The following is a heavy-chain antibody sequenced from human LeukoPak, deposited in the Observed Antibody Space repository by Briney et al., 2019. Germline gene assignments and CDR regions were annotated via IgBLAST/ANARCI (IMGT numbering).Heavy chain of an antibody. D-gene: IGHD3-3*01. CDR3: ARAQKRITIFGTGPAKGTYYFDY. CDR2: INHSGST. V-gene: IGHV4-34*01. Sequence: PSETLSLTCAVYGGSFSGYYWSWIRQPPGKGLEWIGEINHSGSTNYNPSLKSRVTISVDTSKNQFSLKLSSVTAADTAVYYCARAQKRITIFGTGPAKGTYYFDYWGQGTLVTVSS. J-gene: IGHJ4*02. CDR1: GGSFSGYY.